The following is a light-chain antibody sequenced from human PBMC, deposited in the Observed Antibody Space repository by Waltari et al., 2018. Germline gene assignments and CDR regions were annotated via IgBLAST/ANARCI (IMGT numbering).Light chain of an antibody. CDR2: WAS. CDR3: LQYSTTPRT. J-gene: IGKJ4*01. V-gene: IGKV4-1*01. Sequence: DIVMTQSPDSLAVSLGERATINCKSSQSVLYGPNNKNYLAWYQHKPGHPPKLLIYWASSRESGVPDRFSGSGSGTDFTLTISSLQAEDVAVYFCLQYSTTPRTFGGGTKVEIK. CDR1: QSVLYGPNNKNY.